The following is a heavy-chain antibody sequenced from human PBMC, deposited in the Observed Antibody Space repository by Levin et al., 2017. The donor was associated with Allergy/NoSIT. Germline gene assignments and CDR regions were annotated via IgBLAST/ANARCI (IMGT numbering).Heavy chain of an antibody. CDR3: ARGRHKDRFDY. CDR1: GGTFSSYA. J-gene: IGHJ4*02. Sequence: VASVKVSCKASGGTFSSYAISWVRQAPGQGLEWMGGIIPIFGTANYAQKFQGRVTITADESTSTAYMELSSLRSEDTAVYYCARGRHKDRFDYWGQGTLVTVSS. CDR2: IIPIFGTA. V-gene: IGHV1-69*13.